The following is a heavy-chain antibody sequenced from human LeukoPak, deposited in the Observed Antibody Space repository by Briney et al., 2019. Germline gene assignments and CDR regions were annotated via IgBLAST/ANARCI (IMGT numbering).Heavy chain of an antibody. CDR1: GFTFGGYY. Sequence: PGGSLRLSCTASGFTFGGYYMSWVRQAPGRGVEWVAYISNSADTIYYADSVRGRFVISRDNAKNSLYLQMDSLRAEDTAIYFCARDKDDDQRGTTFDLWGQGTLVTVSS. V-gene: IGHV3-11*01. CDR2: ISNSADTI. CDR3: ARDKDDDQRGTTFDL. J-gene: IGHJ4*02. D-gene: IGHD3-16*01.